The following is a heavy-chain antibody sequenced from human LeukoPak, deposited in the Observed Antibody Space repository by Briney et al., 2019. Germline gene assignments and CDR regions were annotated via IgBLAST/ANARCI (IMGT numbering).Heavy chain of an antibody. CDR2: ISGSGGST. Sequence: GGSLRLSCAASEFTFNNYGMSWVRQAPGKGLEWVSGISGSGGSTYYVDSVKGRFTISRDNSKNTLYLQMNSLRAEDTAVYYCAKDLGGYSSSWYYFDYWGQGTLVTVSS. CDR1: EFTFNNYG. D-gene: IGHD6-13*01. V-gene: IGHV3-23*01. J-gene: IGHJ4*02. CDR3: AKDLGGYSSSWYYFDY.